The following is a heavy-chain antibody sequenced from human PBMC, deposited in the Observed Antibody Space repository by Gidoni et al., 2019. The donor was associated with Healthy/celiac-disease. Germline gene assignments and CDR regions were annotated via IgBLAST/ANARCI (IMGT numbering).Heavy chain of an antibody. CDR2: IYPGDSDT. Sequence: EVQLVQPGAAVKKPGESLTISCNGSGYSFTGSWIGWVRQMPGKGLEWMGIIYPGDSDTRYSPSFQGQVTISADKSISTAYLQWSSLKASDTAMYYCASEHRLVSAFDIWGQGTMVTVSS. J-gene: IGHJ3*02. CDR3: ASEHRLVSAFDI. CDR1: GYSFTGSW. V-gene: IGHV5-51*03. D-gene: IGHD6-13*01.